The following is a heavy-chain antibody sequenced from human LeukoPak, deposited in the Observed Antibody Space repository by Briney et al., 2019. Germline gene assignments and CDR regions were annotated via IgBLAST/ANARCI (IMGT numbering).Heavy chain of an antibody. J-gene: IGHJ4*02. Sequence: PGGSLRLPCAASGFTVSSNYMSWVRQASGKGLEWVSVIYSGGSTYYADSVKGRFTISRDNSKNTLYLQMNSLRAEDTAVYYCAGGIAAAGTVDYWGQGTLVTVSS. D-gene: IGHD6-13*01. V-gene: IGHV3-66*01. CDR2: IYSGGST. CDR3: AGGIAAAGTVDY. CDR1: GFTVSSNY.